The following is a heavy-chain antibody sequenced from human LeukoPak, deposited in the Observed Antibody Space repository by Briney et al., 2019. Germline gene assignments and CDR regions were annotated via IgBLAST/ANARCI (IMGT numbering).Heavy chain of an antibody. V-gene: IGHV3-48*03. CDR1: GFTFSTYE. CDR2: ISSSGSTI. Sequence: GGSLRLSCAASGFTFSTYEMNWARQAPGKGLEWVSYISSSGSTIYYADSVKGRFTISRDNAKNSLYLQMNSLRVEDTAVYYCAGGHSSGYYPIDYWGQGTLVTVSS. D-gene: IGHD3-22*01. J-gene: IGHJ4*02. CDR3: AGGHSSGYYPIDY.